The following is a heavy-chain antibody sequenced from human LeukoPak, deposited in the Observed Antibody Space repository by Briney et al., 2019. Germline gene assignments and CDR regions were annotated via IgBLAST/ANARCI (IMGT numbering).Heavy chain of an antibody. CDR3: AKGDCSSTNCYPDY. CDR1: GFIFSSYG. CDR2: ISGSVRST. J-gene: IGHJ4*02. V-gene: IGHV3-23*01. Sequence: GGSLRLSCGASGFIFSSYGMSWVRQAPGQGLEWVSAISGSVRSTYYSDSVKGRFTISKDTSKNTLYLQMNSLRAEDTAIYYCAKGDCSSTNCYPDYWGQGILVTVSS. D-gene: IGHD2-2*01.